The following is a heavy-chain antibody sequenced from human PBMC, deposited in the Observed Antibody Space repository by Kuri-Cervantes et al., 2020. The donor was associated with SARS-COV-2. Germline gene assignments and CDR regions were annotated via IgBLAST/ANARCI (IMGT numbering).Heavy chain of an antibody. Sequence: GGSLRLSCAASGFTFSSYAMHWVRQAPGKGLEWVAVISYDGSNKYYADSVKGRFTISRDNSKNTLYLQTNSLRAEDTAVYYCARALGGSYQGAFDIWGQGTMVTVSS. CDR2: ISYDGSNK. CDR3: ARALGGSYQGAFDI. V-gene: IGHV3-30-3*01. J-gene: IGHJ3*02. D-gene: IGHD1-26*01. CDR1: GFTFSSYA.